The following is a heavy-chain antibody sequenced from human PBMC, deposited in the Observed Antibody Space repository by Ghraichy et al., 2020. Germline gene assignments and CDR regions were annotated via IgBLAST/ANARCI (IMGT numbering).Heavy chain of an antibody. V-gene: IGHV4-34*01. CDR1: GGSFSGYY. Sequence: SETLSLTCAVSGGSFSGYYWSWIRQPPGKGLEWIGEINHSGSTNYNPSLKSRVTISVDTSKNQFSLKLSSVTAADTAVYYCARGGPWNYYGSGSYSTIFDYWGQGTLVTVSS. D-gene: IGHD3-10*01. CDR2: INHSGST. CDR3: ARGGPWNYYGSGSYSTIFDY. J-gene: IGHJ4*02.